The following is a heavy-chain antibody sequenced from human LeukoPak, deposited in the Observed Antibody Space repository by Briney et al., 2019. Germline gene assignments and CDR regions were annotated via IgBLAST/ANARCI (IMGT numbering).Heavy chain of an antibody. CDR1: GFTFSSYG. CDR2: ISYDGSNK. Sequence: GGSLRLSCAASGFTFSSYGMHWVRQAPGKGLEWVAVISYDGSNKYYADSVKGRFTISRDNSKNTLYLQMNSLRAEDTAVYYCANGLCASGWWGNDYWGQGTLVTVSS. D-gene: IGHD6-19*01. J-gene: IGHJ4*02. V-gene: IGHV3-30*18. CDR3: ANGLCASGWWGNDY.